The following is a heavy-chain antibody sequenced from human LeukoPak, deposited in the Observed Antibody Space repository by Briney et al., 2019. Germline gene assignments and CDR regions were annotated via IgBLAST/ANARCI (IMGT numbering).Heavy chain of an antibody. J-gene: IGHJ4*02. V-gene: IGHV3-23*01. CDR2: ISGSGDST. CDR3: ATSLVGTKGPLDD. Sequence: GGSLRLSCAASGSTFSSYAMTWVRQPPGKGLEKVSAISGSGDSTFYADSVRGRFTISRDNSKNTLFLQMSSLRAEDTAVYYCATSLVGTKGPLDDWGQGTLVTVSS. D-gene: IGHD1/OR15-1a*01. CDR1: GSTFSSYA.